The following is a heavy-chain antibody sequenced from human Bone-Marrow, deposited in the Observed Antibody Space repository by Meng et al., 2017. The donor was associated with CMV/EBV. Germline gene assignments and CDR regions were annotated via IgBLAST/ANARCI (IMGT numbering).Heavy chain of an antibody. CDR2: IYSGGTT. CDR3: TRDTSWSSAY. D-gene: IGHD1-26*01. J-gene: IGHJ4*02. Sequence: GGSLRLSCAGSGFTVSNSYMSWVRQAPEKGLEWVSVIYSGGTTYYADSVKGRFTVSRDTSKNTLYLQMNGLIDEDTAVYYCTRDTSWSSAYWGQGTLVTFSS. CDR1: GFTVSNSY. V-gene: IGHV3-66*02.